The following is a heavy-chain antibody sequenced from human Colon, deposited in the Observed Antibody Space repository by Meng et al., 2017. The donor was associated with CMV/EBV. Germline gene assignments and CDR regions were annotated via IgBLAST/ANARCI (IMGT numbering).Heavy chain of an antibody. CDR3: ARAGYSTDFSGMDV. CDR2: ISSSSSTI. Sequence: GRSLRLSCAASGFTFGSHSMNWVRQAPGKGLEGVSYISSSSSTIYYAGSVKGRFTISRDNAKNSLYLQMNSLRGEDTAVYYCARAGYSTDFSGMDVWGQGTTVTVSS. J-gene: IGHJ6*02. V-gene: IGHV3-48*04. D-gene: IGHD3/OR15-3a*01. CDR1: GFTFGSHS.